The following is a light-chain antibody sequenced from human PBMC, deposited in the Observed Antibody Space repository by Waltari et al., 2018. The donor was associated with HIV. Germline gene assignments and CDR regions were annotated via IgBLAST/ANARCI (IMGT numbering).Light chain of an antibody. CDR2: SNN. CDR3: AAWDDSLNGPHVV. V-gene: IGLV1-44*01. Sequence: QSVLTQPPSASEPPGQRVAISCSGSSSDIGSNAVTWYPQLPGTAPKLLIYSNNQRPSGVPDRFSGSKSGTSASLAISGLQSEDEADYYCAAWDDSLNGPHVVFGGGTKLTVL. J-gene: IGLJ2*01. CDR1: SSDIGSNA.